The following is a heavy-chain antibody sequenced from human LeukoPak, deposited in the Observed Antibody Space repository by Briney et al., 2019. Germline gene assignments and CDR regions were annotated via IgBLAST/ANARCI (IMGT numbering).Heavy chain of an antibody. CDR3: WGPS. V-gene: IGHV3-7*05. CDR1: GIAFSSDW. Sequence: GGSLRLSCAASGIAFSSDWVTWVRQAPGKGLEWVANIHQDGNEKYYGDSVWGRFTISRDNAKNSVFLQMNSLRAEDTAVYYCWGPSWGQGTLVTVSS. CDR2: IHQDGNEK. D-gene: IGHD3-16*01. J-gene: IGHJ5*02.